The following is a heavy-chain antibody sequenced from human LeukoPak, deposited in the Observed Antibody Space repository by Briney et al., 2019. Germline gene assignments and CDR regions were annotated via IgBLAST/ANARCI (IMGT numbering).Heavy chain of an antibody. J-gene: IGHJ3*02. D-gene: IGHD2-2*01. V-gene: IGHV4-34*01. CDR1: GGSFSGYY. CDR2: INHSGST. CDR3: ARGVPAAPNSSPNAFDI. Sequence: PSETLSLTCAVYGGSFSGYYWSWIRQPPGKGLEWIGEINHSGSTNYNPSLKSRVTISVDTSKNQFSLKLSSVTAADTAVYYCARGVPAAPNSSPNAFDIWGQGTMVTVSS.